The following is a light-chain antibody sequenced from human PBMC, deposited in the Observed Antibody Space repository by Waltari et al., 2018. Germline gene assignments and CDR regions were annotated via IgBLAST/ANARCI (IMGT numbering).Light chain of an antibody. Sequence: QSALTPPASVSGSSGQSITISCTGTSSAVGSYNLVSWYQQHPGQDPKLMIFEVSKRPSDFSNRFSRSKPGNTASLTISGLQAVDEADYYCCSYAGSTTYVFGTGTKVTVL. CDR1: SSAVGSYNL. CDR3: CSYAGSTTYV. V-gene: IGLV2-23*02. J-gene: IGLJ1*01. CDR2: EVS.